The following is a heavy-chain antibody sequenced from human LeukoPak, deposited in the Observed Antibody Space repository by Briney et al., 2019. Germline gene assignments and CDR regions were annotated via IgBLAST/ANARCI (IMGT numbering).Heavy chain of an antibody. CDR2: IYYSGST. D-gene: IGHD6-13*01. CDR1: GGSISSSSYY. CDR3: ASLRYSSSWYFDY. J-gene: IGHJ4*02. V-gene: IGHV4-39*01. Sequence: SETLSLTCTVSGGSISSSSYYWGWIRQPPGKGLEWIGSIYYSGSTYYNPSLKSRVTISVDTSKNQFSLKLSSVTAADTAVYYSASLRYSSSWYFDYWGQGTLVTVSS.